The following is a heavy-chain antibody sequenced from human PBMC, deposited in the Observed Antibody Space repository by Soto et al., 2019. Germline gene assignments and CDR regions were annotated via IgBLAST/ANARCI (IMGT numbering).Heavy chain of an antibody. V-gene: IGHV3-13*05. J-gene: IGHJ6*02. CDR1: GFTFRNYD. CDR2: ISAAGDP. D-gene: IGHD1-1*01. Sequence: EVQLVESGGGLVQPGGSLRLSCEASGFTFRNYDMHWVRQGTGKGLEWVSGISAAGDPDYADSVEGRCTISSENAQNSFFLQMNSLGVGDAAVYYCARTGRDFYGLDVCGQGTTVIVSS. CDR3: ARTGRDFYGLDV.